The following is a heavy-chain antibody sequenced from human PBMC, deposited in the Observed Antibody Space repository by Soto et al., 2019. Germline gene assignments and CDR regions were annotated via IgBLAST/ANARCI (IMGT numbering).Heavy chain of an antibody. Sequence: GGSLRLSCAASGFTFSSYAMSWVRQAPGKGLEWVSAISGSGGSTYYADSVKGRFTISRDNSKNTLYLQMNSLRAEDTAVYYCAKALAAAGRGADYYYYYMDVWGKGTTVTVSS. CDR3: AKALAAAGRGADYYYYYMDV. CDR2: ISGSGGST. D-gene: IGHD6-13*01. CDR1: GFTFSSYA. V-gene: IGHV3-23*01. J-gene: IGHJ6*03.